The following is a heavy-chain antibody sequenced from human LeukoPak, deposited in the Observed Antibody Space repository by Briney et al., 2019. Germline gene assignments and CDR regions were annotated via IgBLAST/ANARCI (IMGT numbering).Heavy chain of an antibody. CDR3: ARDYCSSTSCYHLDY. CDR1: GYSISSGYY. Sequence: SETLSLTCTVSGYSISSGYYWGWIRQPPGKGLEWIGSIYHSGSTYYNPSLKSRVTISVDTSKNQFSLKLSSVTAADTAVYYCARDYCSSTSCYHLDYWGQGTLVTVSS. V-gene: IGHV4-38-2*02. CDR2: IYHSGST. D-gene: IGHD2-2*01. J-gene: IGHJ4*02.